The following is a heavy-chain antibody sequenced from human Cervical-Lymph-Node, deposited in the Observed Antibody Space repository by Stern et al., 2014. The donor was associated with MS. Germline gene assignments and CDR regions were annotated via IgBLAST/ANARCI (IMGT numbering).Heavy chain of an antibody. D-gene: IGHD5-24*01. J-gene: IGHJ4*02. Sequence: QLQLQESGPGLVKPSETLSLTCTVSGGSISSSSYWGWIRQPPGAGLEWVGSISYTGTTYYSPSLKSRVFISVDTSKNQFSLRLSSVAAADTAVYYCARHNRDGYNQDDCWGQGTLVTVSP. V-gene: IGHV4-39*01. CDR1: GGSISSSSY. CDR3: ARHNRDGYNQDDC. CDR2: ISYTGTT.